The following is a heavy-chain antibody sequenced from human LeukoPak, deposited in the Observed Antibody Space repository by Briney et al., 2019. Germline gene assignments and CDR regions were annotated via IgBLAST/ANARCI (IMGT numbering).Heavy chain of an antibody. V-gene: IGHV3-23*01. CDR3: AKDFRNRRSYLIQITMVRGVTPIYFDY. D-gene: IGHD3-10*01. J-gene: IGHJ4*02. CDR1: GFTFSSYG. Sequence: PGGSLRLSCAASGFTFSSYGMSWVRQAPGKGLEWVSAISGSGGSTYYADSAKGRFTISRDNSKNTLYLQMNSLRAEDTAVYYCAKDFRNRRSYLIQITMVRGVTPIYFDYWGQGTLVTVSS. CDR2: ISGSGGST.